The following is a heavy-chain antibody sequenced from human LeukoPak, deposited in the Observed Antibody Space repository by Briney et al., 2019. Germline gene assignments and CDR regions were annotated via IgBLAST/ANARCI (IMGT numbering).Heavy chain of an antibody. V-gene: IGHV4-34*01. J-gene: IGHJ5*02. D-gene: IGHD6-19*01. Sequence: SSETLSLTCAVYGGSFSGYYWSWIRQPPGKGLEWIGEINHSGSTNYNPSLKSRVTISVDTSKNQLSLKLSSVTAADTAVYYCARGLVAVAFSNWFDPWGQGTLVTVSS. CDR3: ARGLVAVAFSNWFDP. CDR2: INHSGST. CDR1: GGSFSGYY.